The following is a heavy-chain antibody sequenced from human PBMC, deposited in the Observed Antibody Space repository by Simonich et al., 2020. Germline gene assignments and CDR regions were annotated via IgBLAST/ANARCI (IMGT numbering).Heavy chain of an antibody. CDR1: GYTFTGYY. D-gene: IGHD2-21*01. CDR3: ARNGLVGILKAFDI. V-gene: IGHV1-2*02. J-gene: IGHJ3*02. CDR2: FNPNVGGT. Sequence: QVQLVQSGAEVKKPGASVKVSCKASGYTFTGYYMHWVRQAPGHGLEVMGWFNPNVGGTKYAQKFQGRFTMTRDPSISTAYMELSRLRSDDTAVYYCARNGLVGILKAFDIWGQGTMVTVSS.